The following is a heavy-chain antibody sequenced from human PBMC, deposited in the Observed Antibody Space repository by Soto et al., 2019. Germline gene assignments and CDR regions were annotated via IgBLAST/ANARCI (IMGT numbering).Heavy chain of an antibody. CDR1: GGSISSSTYN. J-gene: IGHJ4*02. Sequence: QLQLQESGPGLVKPSETLSLTCTVSGGSISSSTYNWGWIRQPPGKGLEWIGTIFYSGSSYYNPSLKSRVTLSVDTSKNQFSLKVSSVTAADTAVYYCARHPDLAYWGQGTLVTVSS. D-gene: IGHD5-12*01. CDR2: IFYSGSS. V-gene: IGHV4-39*01. CDR3: ARHPDLAY.